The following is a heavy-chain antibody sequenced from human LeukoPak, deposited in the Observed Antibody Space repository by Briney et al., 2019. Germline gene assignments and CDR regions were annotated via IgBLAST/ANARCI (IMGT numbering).Heavy chain of an antibody. CDR3: ARIAVAGTGYFDY. CDR1: GYTFSRYG. Sequence: ASVKVSCKASGYTFSRYGISWVRQAPGQGLEWMGGIIPIFGTANYAQKFQGRVTITADKSTSTAYMELSSLRSEDTAVYYCARIAVAGTGYFDYWGQGTLVTVSS. V-gene: IGHV1-69*06. J-gene: IGHJ4*02. CDR2: IIPIFGTA. D-gene: IGHD6-19*01.